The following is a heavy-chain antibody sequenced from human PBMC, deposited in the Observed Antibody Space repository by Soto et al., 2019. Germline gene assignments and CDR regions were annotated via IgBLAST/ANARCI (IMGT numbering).Heavy chain of an antibody. V-gene: IGHV2-5*02. CDR3: THSRCGGDCVRSDSSHYYYGMDV. Sequence: QITLKESGPPLVKPTQTLTLTCTFSGFSLNTGGLGVGWIRQPPGKALEWLALIYWDDDKRYSPSLKSRLSITKDTSNNQVVLTMTNMDPVDTATYYCTHSRCGGDCVRSDSSHYYYGMDVWGQGTTVTVSS. D-gene: IGHD2-21*02. CDR1: GFSLNTGGLG. CDR2: IYWDDDK. J-gene: IGHJ6*02.